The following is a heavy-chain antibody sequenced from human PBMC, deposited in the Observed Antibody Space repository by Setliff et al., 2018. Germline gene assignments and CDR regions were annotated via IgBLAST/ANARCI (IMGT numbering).Heavy chain of an antibody. J-gene: IGHJ4*02. CDR2: ISSSSSTI. CDR3: ARDRGSGSYFLRYFDY. D-gene: IGHD1-26*01. V-gene: IGHV3-48*01. Sequence: PGGSLSLSCAASGFTFSSYSMNWVRQAPGKGLEWVSYISSSSSTIYYADSVKGRFTISRDNAKNSLYLQTNSLRAEDTAVYYCARDRGSGSYFLRYFDYWGQGTLVTVSS. CDR1: GFTFSSYS.